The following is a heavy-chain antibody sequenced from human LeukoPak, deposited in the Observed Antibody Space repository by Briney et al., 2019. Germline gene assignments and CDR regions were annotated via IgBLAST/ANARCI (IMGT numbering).Heavy chain of an antibody. CDR2: VSDGSTPT. CDR1: GFSFSGHS. V-gene: IGHV3-48*04. Sequence: PGGSLRLSCAASGFSFSGHSMNWVRQAPGKGLEWAAFVSDGSTPTYYADSVRGRFTISRDNAENSLYLQMNSLRAEDTAVYYCARNKRATQYYFDYWGQGTLVTVSS. J-gene: IGHJ4*02. CDR3: ARNKRATQYYFDY.